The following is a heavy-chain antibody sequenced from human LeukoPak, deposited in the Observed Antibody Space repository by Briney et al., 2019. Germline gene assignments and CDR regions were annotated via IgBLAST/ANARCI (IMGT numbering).Heavy chain of an antibody. Sequence: GASVKVSCKASGYTFTSYGISWVRQAPGQGLEWMGWISAYNGNTNYAQKLQGRVTMTTDTSTSTAYMELSRLRSDDTAVYYYAREVGITFGGVIQDDYWGQGTLVTVSS. CDR3: AREVGITFGGVIQDDY. J-gene: IGHJ4*02. CDR1: GYTFTSYG. D-gene: IGHD3-16*02. V-gene: IGHV1-18*01. CDR2: ISAYNGNT.